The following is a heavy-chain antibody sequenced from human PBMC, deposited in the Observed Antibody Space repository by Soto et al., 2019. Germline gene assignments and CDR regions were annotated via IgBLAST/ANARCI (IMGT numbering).Heavy chain of an antibody. V-gene: IGHV3-74*01. J-gene: IGHJ3*01. Sequence: EVQLLESGGGLVQPGASLRLSCAASGFTFSYYWMHWVRQAPGMGLVWVSRIHSDGSSTTYADSVKGRFTISRDNARNPLYLQMNRLRAEDTAVYYFARGNSGAVDLWGQGTVLTVSS. CDR3: ARGNSGAVDL. D-gene: IGHD1-26*01. CDR2: IHSDGSST. CDR1: GFTFSYYW.